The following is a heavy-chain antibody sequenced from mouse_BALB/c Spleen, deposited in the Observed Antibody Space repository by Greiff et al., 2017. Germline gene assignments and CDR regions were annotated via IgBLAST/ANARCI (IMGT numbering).Heavy chain of an antibody. J-gene: IGHJ2*01. Sequence: VQLQQPGAELVKPGASVKLSCKASGYTFTSYWMHWVKQRPGQGLEWIGEIDPSDSYTNYNQKFKGKATLTVDKSSSTAYMQLSSLTSEDSAVYYCARNYRYDGYYFDYWGQGTTLTVSS. CDR3: ARNYRYDGYYFDY. D-gene: IGHD2-14*01. CDR2: IDPSDSYT. CDR1: GYTFTSYW. V-gene: IGHV1-69*02.